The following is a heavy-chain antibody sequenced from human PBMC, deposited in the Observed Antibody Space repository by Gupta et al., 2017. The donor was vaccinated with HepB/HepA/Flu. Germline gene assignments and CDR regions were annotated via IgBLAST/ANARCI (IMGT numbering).Heavy chain of an antibody. Sequence: QLQLQESGPGLVKPSATLSLPCTVSGGSISSSRDYVGWIRQPPGKGLEWIGSIYYSGSTYYNPSLKSRVTISVDTSKNQVSLKLSSVTAADTAVYYCANFWSGSEQGDVWGKGTTVTVSS. V-gene: IGHV4-39*01. D-gene: IGHD3-3*01. J-gene: IGHJ6*04. CDR2: IYYSGST. CDR1: GGSISSSRDY. CDR3: ANFWSGSEQGDV.